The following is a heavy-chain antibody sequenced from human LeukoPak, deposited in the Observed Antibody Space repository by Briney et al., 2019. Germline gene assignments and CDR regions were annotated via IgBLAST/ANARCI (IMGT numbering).Heavy chain of an antibody. CDR3: GRDYYDSSGYPEC. CDR1: GFTFSSYA. V-gene: IGHV3-64*01. D-gene: IGHD3-22*01. J-gene: IGHJ4*02. CDR2: ISSNGGST. Sequence: GGSLRLSCAASGFTFSSYAMYWVRQAPGKGLEYVSAISSNGGSTYYANSVRGRFTISRDNSKNTMYLQMGSLRAEDMAVYYCGRDYYDSSGYPECWGQGTIVTHSS.